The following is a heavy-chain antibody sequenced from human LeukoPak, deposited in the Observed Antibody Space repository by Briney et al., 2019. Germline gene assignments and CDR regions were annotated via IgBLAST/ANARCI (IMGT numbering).Heavy chain of an antibody. Sequence: SETLSLTCGVSGGSISSTNWWSWGRQPPGQGLEWIGEISLTGETNYNPSLNGRVTMSLDESRNQLSLDLTSVTAADTAIYYCSRESGAFSPFGYWGQGTLVTVPP. CDR3: SRESGAFSPFGY. V-gene: IGHV4-4*02. CDR1: GGSISSTNW. D-gene: IGHD1-26*01. CDR2: ISLTGET. J-gene: IGHJ4*02.